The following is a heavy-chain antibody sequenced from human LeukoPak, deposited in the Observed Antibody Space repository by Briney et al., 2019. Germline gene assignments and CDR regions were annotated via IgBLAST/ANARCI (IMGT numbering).Heavy chain of an antibody. V-gene: IGHV3-9*01. D-gene: IGHD3-10*01. CDR3: AKGKDGSGSYFNY. CDR1: GFTFDDYA. J-gene: IGHJ4*02. Sequence: GGSLRLSCAASGFTFDDYAMHWVRQAPGKGLGWVSGISWNSGSIGYADSVKGRFTISRDNAKNSLYLQMNSLRAEDTALYYCAKGKDGSGSYFNYWGQGTLVTVSS. CDR2: ISWNSGSI.